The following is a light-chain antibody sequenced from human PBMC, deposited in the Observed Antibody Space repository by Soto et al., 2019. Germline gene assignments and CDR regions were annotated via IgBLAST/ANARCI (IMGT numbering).Light chain of an antibody. CDR1: SSDVGGYNY. CDR2: DVS. J-gene: IGLJ1*01. V-gene: IGLV2-14*03. Sequence: QSALTQPASVSGSPGQSITISCTGTSSDVGGYNYVSWSQHHPGKAPKLMIYDVSNRPSGVSNRFSGSKSGNTASLTISGLQPEDEAEYYCSSYTSSSTPLYVFGTGTKLTVL. CDR3: SSYTSSSTPLYV.